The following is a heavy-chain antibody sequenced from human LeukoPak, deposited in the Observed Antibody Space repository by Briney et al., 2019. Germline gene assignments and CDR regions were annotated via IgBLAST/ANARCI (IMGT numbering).Heavy chain of an antibody. CDR2: IYTTWST. CDR1: VVSIRSYY. Sequence: PSETLSLTCTVSVVSIRSYYWSLIRQPAGKGLEWVWRIYTTWSTNYNPSLKRRVTMSVDTYMNQFSLNLSSVTAADTAVYYCAREYMAARPANWFDPWGQGTLVTVSS. CDR3: AREYMAARPANWFDP. V-gene: IGHV4-4*07. D-gene: IGHD6-6*01. J-gene: IGHJ5*02.